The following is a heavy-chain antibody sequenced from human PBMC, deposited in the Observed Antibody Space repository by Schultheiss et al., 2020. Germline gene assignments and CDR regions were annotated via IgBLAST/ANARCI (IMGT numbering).Heavy chain of an antibody. V-gene: IGHV1-2*04. D-gene: IGHD6-13*01. J-gene: IGHJ4*02. CDR2: INPNSGGT. CDR3: ARGGCWVYN. Sequence: ASVKVSVKASGYTFTSYGISWVRQAPGQGLEWMGWINPNSGGTNYAQKFQGWVTMTRDTSISTAYMELSRLRSDDTAVYYCARGGCWVYNWGQGTLVTVS. CDR1: GYTFTSYG.